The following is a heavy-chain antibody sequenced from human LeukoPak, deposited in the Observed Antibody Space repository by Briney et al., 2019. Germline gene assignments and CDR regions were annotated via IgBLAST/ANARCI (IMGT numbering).Heavy chain of an antibody. V-gene: IGHV4-34*01. D-gene: IGHD2-2*01. CDR1: GGSFSGYY. J-gene: IGHJ4*02. CDR3: ARTTVVVPAALDY. CDR2: ITHSGST. Sequence: PSETLSLTCAAYGGSFSGYYWSWIRQPPGKGREWMVEITHSGSTNYNPSLKSRVAISADTSKNQFSLKLNPVTAADTAVYYCARTTVVVPAALDYWGQGTLVTVSS.